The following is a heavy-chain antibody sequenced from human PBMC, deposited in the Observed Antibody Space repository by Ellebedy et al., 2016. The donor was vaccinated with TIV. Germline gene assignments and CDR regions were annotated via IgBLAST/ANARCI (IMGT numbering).Heavy chain of an antibody. CDR1: GGSFSGYY. CDR2: INHSGST. CDR3: ARGPLKYSNYVGPFDY. Sequence: SETLSLXCAVYGGSFSGYYWSWIRQPPGKGLEWIGEINHSGSTNYNPSLKSRVTISVDTSKNQFSLKLSSVTAADTAVYYCARGPLKYSNYVGPFDYWGQGTLVTVSS. D-gene: IGHD4-11*01. V-gene: IGHV4-34*01. J-gene: IGHJ4*02.